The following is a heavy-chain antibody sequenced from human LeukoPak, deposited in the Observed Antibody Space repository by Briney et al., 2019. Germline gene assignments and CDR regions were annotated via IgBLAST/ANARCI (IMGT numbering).Heavy chain of an antibody. CDR1: GYTFTSYA. Sequence: ASVKVSCKASGYTFTSYAMHWVRQAPGQGLEWMGWINAGNGNTKYSQKFQGRVTITRDTSASTAYMELSSLRSEDTAVYYCARGIMITFGGAPEFDYWGQGTLVTVSS. D-gene: IGHD3-16*01. J-gene: IGHJ4*02. CDR2: INAGNGNT. V-gene: IGHV1-3*01. CDR3: ARGIMITFGGAPEFDY.